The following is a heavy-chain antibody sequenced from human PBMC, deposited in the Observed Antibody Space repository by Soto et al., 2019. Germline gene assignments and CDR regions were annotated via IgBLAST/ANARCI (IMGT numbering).Heavy chain of an antibody. CDR1: GYTFNNYA. CDR2: ISESGDVT. Sequence: GGSLRLSCAASGYTFNNYALSWVRQAPGKGLEWVSSISESGDVTEYADSVKGRFTISRDNSKNTLYLQMNSLRADDTAVYFCAEESSPEAYFCFGYWGPGTLVTVSS. V-gene: IGHV3-23*01. D-gene: IGHD6-19*01. J-gene: IGHJ4*02. CDR3: AEESSPEAYFCFGY.